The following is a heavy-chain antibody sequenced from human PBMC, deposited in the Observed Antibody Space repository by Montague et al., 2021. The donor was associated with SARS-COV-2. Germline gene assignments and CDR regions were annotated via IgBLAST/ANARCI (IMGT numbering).Heavy chain of an antibody. J-gene: IGHJ4*02. D-gene: IGHD3-10*01. V-gene: IGHV3-30*18. Sequence: SLRLSCAASGLTFNNFGMHWARQAPGQGLEWVAVISYDGSIQYYADSVKGRFTISRDWSKNTLYLQMSSLRPEDTAVYYCAKDATIFWFERGRGTFDHWGQGTLVAVSS. CDR1: GLTFNNFG. CDR2: ISYDGSIQ. CDR3: AKDATIFWFERGRGTFDH.